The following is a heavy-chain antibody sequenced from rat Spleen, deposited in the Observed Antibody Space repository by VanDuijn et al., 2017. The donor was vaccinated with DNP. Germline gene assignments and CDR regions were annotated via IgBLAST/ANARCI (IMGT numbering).Heavy chain of an antibody. D-gene: IGHD1-10*01. CDR3: ASLNNYNWFAY. J-gene: IGHJ3*01. V-gene: IGHV5-7*01. Sequence: EVHLVESGGGLVQPGRSLKLSCAASGFTFSDYNMAWVRQAPKKGLEWVATISYDGSSTYYRDSVKGRFTIPRDNAKSTLYLQMDSLRSEDTATYYCASLNNYNWFAYWGQGTLVTVSS. CDR1: GFTFSDYN. CDR2: ISYDGSST.